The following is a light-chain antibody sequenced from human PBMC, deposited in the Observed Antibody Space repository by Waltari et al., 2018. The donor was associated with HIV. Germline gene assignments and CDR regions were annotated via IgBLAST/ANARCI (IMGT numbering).Light chain of an antibody. CDR2: GNN. Sequence: QSVLTQPPSASGTPGQRVTIPCSGSSPNIGSNFVYWYQQLPGTAPKLLIYGNNQRPSGVPDRFSGSKSGTSASLAISGLRSEDEAAYYCAAWDDSRVVFGGGTKLTVL. J-gene: IGLJ2*01. CDR1: SPNIGSNF. V-gene: IGLV1-47*01. CDR3: AAWDDSRVV.